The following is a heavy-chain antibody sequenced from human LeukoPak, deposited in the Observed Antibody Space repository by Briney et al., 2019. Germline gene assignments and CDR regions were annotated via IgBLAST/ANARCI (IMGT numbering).Heavy chain of an antibody. J-gene: IGHJ5*02. Sequence: SVKVSCKASGGTFSSYTISWVRQAPGQGLEWMGRIIPILGIANYAQKFQGRVTITADKSTSTAYMELSRLRSEDTAVYYSARDPTLYGSGSTKFDRWGQGTLVTVSS. V-gene: IGHV1-69*04. D-gene: IGHD3-10*01. CDR2: IIPILGIA. CDR1: GGTFSSYT. CDR3: ARDPTLYGSGSTKFDR.